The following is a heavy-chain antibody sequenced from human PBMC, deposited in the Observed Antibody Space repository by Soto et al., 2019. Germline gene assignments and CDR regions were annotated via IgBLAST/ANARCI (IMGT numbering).Heavy chain of an antibody. CDR1: GFTFGTYA. V-gene: IGHV3-23*01. CDR2: XXGXXIXT. J-gene: IGHJ3*01. Sequence: PGGARRLSCAASGFTFGTYAMNWVRQGPGKGMEWVSAXXGXXIXTXXXDXXXGRFNISRDNAKNTLYLQMNSLRAEDTAVYYCARGQYQLLLLAFDFWGQGTMVTASS. CDR3: ARGQYQLLLLAFDF. D-gene: IGHD2-2*01.